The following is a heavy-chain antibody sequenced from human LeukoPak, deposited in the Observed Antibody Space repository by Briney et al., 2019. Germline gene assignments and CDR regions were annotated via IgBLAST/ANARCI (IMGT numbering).Heavy chain of an antibody. CDR1: GFTFDDYA. Sequence: PGGSLRLSCAASGFTFDDYAMNWVRQTPGKGLEWVSGISWNSGTIGYADSVKGRFTISRDNAKNSLYLQMNSLRAEDTAVYYCARDIRPPLPRFVVVPAAMMGAFDIWGQGTMVTVSS. CDR2: ISWNSGTI. D-gene: IGHD2-2*01. V-gene: IGHV3-9*01. CDR3: ARDIRPPLPRFVVVPAAMMGAFDI. J-gene: IGHJ3*02.